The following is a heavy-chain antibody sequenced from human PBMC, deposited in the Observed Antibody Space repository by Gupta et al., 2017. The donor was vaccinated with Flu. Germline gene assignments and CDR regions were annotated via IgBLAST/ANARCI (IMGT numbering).Heavy chain of an antibody. CDR2: IYYSGRT. V-gene: IGHV4-59*01. D-gene: IGHD4-17*01. CDR3: ARGDGYYVVVDWFDP. Sequence: QVQLQASGPGLVKPSETLSLPCTVSGGSISSYYWSWIRQAPGKGLEWVVDIYYSGRTNYNPSLKRRVTISVDTSKDQFSLKLSSVTAADTAVYYCARGDGYYVVVDWFDPWGQVTLVTVSS. J-gene: IGHJ5*02. CDR1: GGSISSYY.